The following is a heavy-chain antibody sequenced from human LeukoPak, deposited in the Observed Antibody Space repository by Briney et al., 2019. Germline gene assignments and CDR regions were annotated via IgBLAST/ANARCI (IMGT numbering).Heavy chain of an antibody. D-gene: IGHD6-13*01. CDR1: GGSISSYY. CDR2: IYYSGST. J-gene: IGHJ4*02. CDR3: ARLRSSWSSGDY. V-gene: IGHV4-59*01. Sequence: PSETLSLTCTVSGGSISSYYWSWIRQPPGKGLEWIGYIYYSGSTNYNPSLKSRVTISVDTSKNQFSLKLSSVTAADTAVYYCARLRSSWSSGDYWGQGTLVTVSS.